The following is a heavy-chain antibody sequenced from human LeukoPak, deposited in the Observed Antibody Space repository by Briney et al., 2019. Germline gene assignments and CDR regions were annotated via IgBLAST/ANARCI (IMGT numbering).Heavy chain of an antibody. D-gene: IGHD2-15*01. CDR3: ARGAGWWDY. J-gene: IGHJ4*02. CDR2: ISYSGRI. V-gene: IGHV4-59*11. Sequence: PSETLSLTCTVSGGPISSHYWSWIRQPPGEGLEWIGYISYSGRINYNPSLKSRVTLSLDTSKNQFSLTLTSVTAADTAVYYCARGAGWWDYWGQGTLVTVSS. CDR1: GGPISSHY.